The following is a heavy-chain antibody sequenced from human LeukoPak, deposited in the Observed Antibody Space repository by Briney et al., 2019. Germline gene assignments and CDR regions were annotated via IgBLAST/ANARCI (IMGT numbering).Heavy chain of an antibody. CDR3: ARGDYYYDSSGYPGD. J-gene: IGHJ4*02. CDR1: GFTFSSYG. Sequence: GGSLRLSCAASGFTFSSYGMHWVRQAPGKGLEWVAVIWYGGSNKYYADSVKGRFTISRDNSKNTLYLQMNSLRAEDTAVYYCARGDYYYDSSGYPGDWGQGTLVTVSS. V-gene: IGHV3-33*08. CDR2: IWYGGSNK. D-gene: IGHD3-22*01.